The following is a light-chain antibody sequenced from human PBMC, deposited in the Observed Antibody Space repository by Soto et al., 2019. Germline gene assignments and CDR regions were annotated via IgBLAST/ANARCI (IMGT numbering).Light chain of an antibody. Sequence: EIVVTQSPGTLSLSPGERATLSCRASQSVSSSYLAWYQQKPGQAPRLLIYGASSRATGTPDRFSGSGSGTYFTLTISRLEPEDFAVYYCQEYGSSPPYTFGQGTKLEIK. CDR3: QEYGSSPPYT. CDR2: GAS. CDR1: QSVSSSY. V-gene: IGKV3-20*01. J-gene: IGKJ2*01.